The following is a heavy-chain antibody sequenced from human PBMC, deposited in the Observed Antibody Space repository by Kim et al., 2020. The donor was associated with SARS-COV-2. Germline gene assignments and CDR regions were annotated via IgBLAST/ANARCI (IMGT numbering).Heavy chain of an antibody. J-gene: IGHJ4*01. D-gene: IGHD6-19*01. V-gene: IGHV3-33*06. CDR3: AKRACRWLVGDCYFVY. Sequence: GGSLRLSCAASGFTLSDYGIHWVRQAPGKGLEWVAVMYYDGTNKYYADSVKGRFTISRDNSKNTLYLEMSSLRAEDTAVYYCAKRACRWLVGDCYFVYWG. CDR2: MYYDGTNK. CDR1: GFTLSDYG.